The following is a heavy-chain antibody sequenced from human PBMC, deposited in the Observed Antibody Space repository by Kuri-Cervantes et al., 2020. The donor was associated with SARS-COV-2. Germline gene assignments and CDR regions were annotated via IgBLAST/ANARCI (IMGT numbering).Heavy chain of an antibody. D-gene: IGHD6-13*01. CDR2: IIPIFGTA. CDR3: ARDLGPNSSSWQFDI. CDR1: GGTFSSYA. V-gene: IGHV1-69*13. Sequence: SVKVSCKASGGTFSSYAISWVRQAPGQGLEWMGGIIPIFGTANYAQKFQGRVTITADESTSTAYMELSRLRSDDTAVYYCARDLGPNSSSWQFDIWGQGTMVTVSS. J-gene: IGHJ3*02.